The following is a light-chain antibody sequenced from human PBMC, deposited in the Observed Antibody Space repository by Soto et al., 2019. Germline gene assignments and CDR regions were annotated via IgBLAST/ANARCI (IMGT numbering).Light chain of an antibody. V-gene: IGKV3-15*01. CDR3: QQYGSSPYS. CDR2: GAS. Sequence: EKVMTQSPATLSVSPGERATLSCRASQSVSSNLAWYQQKPGQAPRLLIYGASTRATGIPARFSGSGSGTDFTLTISSLQSEDFAVYYCQQYGSSPYSFGQGTRLQIK. J-gene: IGKJ2*01. CDR1: QSVSSN.